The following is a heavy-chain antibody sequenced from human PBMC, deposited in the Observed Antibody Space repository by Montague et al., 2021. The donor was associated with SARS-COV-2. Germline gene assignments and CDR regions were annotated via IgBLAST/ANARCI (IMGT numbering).Heavy chain of an antibody. CDR1: GFTFSGSP. V-gene: IGHV3-23*03. CDR2: IHSVGRRS. Sequence: SLRLSCAASGFTFSGSPMSWVRQAPGEGLEWVSVIHSVGRRSYYGHSVEGRFTISRDNSKNTVYLQMNNLRAEDTAVYYCAKVGDIMAGFSLVNLDHWGQGILVIVSP. J-gene: IGHJ4*02. CDR3: AKVGDIMAGFSLVNLDH. D-gene: IGHD3-9*01.